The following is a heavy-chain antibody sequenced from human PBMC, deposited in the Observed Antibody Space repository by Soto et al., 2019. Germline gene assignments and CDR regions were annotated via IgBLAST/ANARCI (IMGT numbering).Heavy chain of an antibody. V-gene: IGHV3-30*18. CDR1: GFTFTRHG. CDR2: LSYDGSTK. J-gene: IGHJ6*03. D-gene: IGHD6-6*01. CDR3: AKVSGVVSSSSAALRNNYYKTGV. Sequence: QVQLVESGGGVVQPGKSLRLSCAASGFTFTRHGMHWVRQAPGKGLEWVAFLSYDGSTKYYIDSVKGRFTLSRDNSRNMLYLHMHTLRAEATAVYYWAKVSGVVSSSSAALRNNYYKTGVWGKGTTVTVSS.